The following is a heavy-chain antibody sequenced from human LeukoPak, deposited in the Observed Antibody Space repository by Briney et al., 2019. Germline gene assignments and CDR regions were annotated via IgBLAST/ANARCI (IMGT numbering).Heavy chain of an antibody. CDR1: GGTFSSYA. CDR2: IIPIFGTA. Sequence: GASVKVSCKASGGTFSSYAISWVRQAPGQGLEWMGGIIPIFGTANYAQKFQGRVTITADESTSTAYMELSSLRSEDTAVYYCARDRSGWSGYYNDYYYGMDVWGQGTTVTVSS. J-gene: IGHJ6*02. D-gene: IGHD3-3*01. CDR3: ARDRSGWSGYYNDYYYGMDV. V-gene: IGHV1-69*13.